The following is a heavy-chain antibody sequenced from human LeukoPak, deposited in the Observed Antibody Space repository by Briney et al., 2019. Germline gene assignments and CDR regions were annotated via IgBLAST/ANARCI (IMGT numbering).Heavy chain of an antibody. Sequence: GASVKVSCKASGYTFTSYDINWVRQATGQGLEWMGWISAYNGNTNYAQKLQGRVTMTTDTSTSTAYMELRSLRSDDTAVYYCARGGSITIFGVVPNFYFDYWGQGTLVTVSS. CDR1: GYTFTSYD. D-gene: IGHD3-3*01. V-gene: IGHV1-18*01. J-gene: IGHJ4*02. CDR2: ISAYNGNT. CDR3: ARGGSITIFGVVPNFYFDY.